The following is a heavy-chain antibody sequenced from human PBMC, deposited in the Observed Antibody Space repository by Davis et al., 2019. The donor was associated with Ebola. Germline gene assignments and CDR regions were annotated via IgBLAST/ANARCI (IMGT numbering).Heavy chain of an antibody. D-gene: IGHD5-24*01. V-gene: IGHV3-23*01. CDR3: AKGRGEGNGYNYPFAD. Sequence: GESLKISCAASGFTFSTYAMSWVRQAPGKGLEWVSAISGSGDRTYYADSVKGRFSISRDNSKNTVYLQMNSLRAEDTALYYCAKGRGEGNGYNYPFADWGRGTLVTVSS. J-gene: IGHJ4*02. CDR1: GFTFSTYA. CDR2: ISGSGDRT.